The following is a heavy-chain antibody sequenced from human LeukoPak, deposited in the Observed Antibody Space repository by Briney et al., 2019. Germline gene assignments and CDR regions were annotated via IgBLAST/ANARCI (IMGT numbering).Heavy chain of an antibody. CDR1: GFTFDNYA. V-gene: IGHV3-9*01. CDR2: ISWNSGFI. D-gene: IGHD2-2*01. CDR3: VKVPAMTSFDY. J-gene: IGHJ4*02. Sequence: SGGSLRLSCAASGFTFDNYAMHWVRQAPGKGLEWVSGISWNSGFIGYADSVKGRFTISRDNAKNSLYLQMNSLRAEDTALYYCVKVPAMTSFDYWGQGILVTVSS.